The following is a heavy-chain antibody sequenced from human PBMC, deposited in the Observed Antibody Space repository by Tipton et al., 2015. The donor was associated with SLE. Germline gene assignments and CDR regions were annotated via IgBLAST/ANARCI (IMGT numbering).Heavy chain of an antibody. Sequence: LRLSCTVSGGSISSGDYYWSWIRQPPGKGLEWIGYIYYSGSTNYNPSLKSRVTISVDTSKNQFSLKLSSVTAADTAVYYCARQEIDYSSSRAFDYWGQGTLVTVSS. V-gene: IGHV4-30-4*01. CDR3: ARQEIDYSSSRAFDY. CDR2: IYYSGST. CDR1: GGSISSGDYY. J-gene: IGHJ4*02. D-gene: IGHD6-13*01.